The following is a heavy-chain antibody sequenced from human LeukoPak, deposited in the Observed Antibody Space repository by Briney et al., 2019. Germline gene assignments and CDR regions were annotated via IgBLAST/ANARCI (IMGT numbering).Heavy chain of an antibody. CDR3: TTDNFVATKTFDY. Sequence: SGGSLRLSCAASGFTFTNAWMSWFRQAPGKGLEWVGRIKSRTVGATTDYAAPVKGRFTISRDDSKNTLFLQMDSLTTEDTAVYYCTTDNFVATKTFDYWGQGALVTVSS. CDR2: IKSRTVGATT. V-gene: IGHV3-15*01. CDR1: GFTFTNAW. D-gene: IGHD5-12*01. J-gene: IGHJ4*02.